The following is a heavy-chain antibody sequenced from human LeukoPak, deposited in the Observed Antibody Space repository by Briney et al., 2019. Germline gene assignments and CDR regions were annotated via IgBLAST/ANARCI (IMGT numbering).Heavy chain of an antibody. CDR3: ARHLTTYSYGY. V-gene: IGHV1-18*01. Sequence: GASVKVSCKASGYAFTSYGISWVRQAPGQGLEWMGWISAYNGNTNYAQKIQGRVTMTTDTSTSTAYMELRSLRSDDTAVYYCARHLTTYSYGYWGQGTLVTVSS. J-gene: IGHJ4*02. CDR1: GYAFTSYG. D-gene: IGHD5-18*01. CDR2: ISAYNGNT.